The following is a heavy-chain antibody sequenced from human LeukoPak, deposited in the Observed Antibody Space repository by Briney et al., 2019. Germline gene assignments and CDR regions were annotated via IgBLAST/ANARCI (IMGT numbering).Heavy chain of an antibody. CDR1: GGTFSSYA. V-gene: IGHV1-69*05. J-gene: IGHJ4*02. CDR2: IIPIFGTA. CDR3: ARVAAATTNPRFDF. D-gene: IGHD1-1*01. Sequence: SVKVSCKASGGTFSSYAISWVRRAPGQGLEWMGGIIPIFGTANYAQKFQGRVTITTDESTSTAYMELSSLRSEDTAVYYCARVAAATTNPRFDFWGQGTLVTVSS.